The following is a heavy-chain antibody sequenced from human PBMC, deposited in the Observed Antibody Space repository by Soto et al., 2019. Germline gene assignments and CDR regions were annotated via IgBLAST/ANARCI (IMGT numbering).Heavy chain of an antibody. CDR2: TSSDGSKE. D-gene: IGHD6-19*01. V-gene: IGHV3-30*04. Sequence: QVQLVESGGGVVQPGTSLRLSCAASGFTLSSFAMHWVRQAPGKGLEWVAVTSSDGSKEYYADSVKGRFTISRDNSKNPLYLQMNSLRADDTAVFYCARAEYTSGWYFMGIDYWGQGTLVTVSS. CDR3: ARAEYTSGWYFMGIDY. CDR1: GFTLSSFA. J-gene: IGHJ4*02.